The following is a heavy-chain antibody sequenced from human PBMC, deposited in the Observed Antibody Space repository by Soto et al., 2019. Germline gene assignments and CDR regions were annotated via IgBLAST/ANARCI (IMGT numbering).Heavy chain of an antibody. V-gene: IGHV3-23*01. CDR2: VSGSGGST. D-gene: IGHD2-15*01. J-gene: IGHJ4*02. Sequence: EVQLLESGGGLVQPGGPLRLSCAASGFTFCSYAMSSVRQAPAKGLEWGSAVSGSGGSTYHADSVKGRFTISRDISKNALFLQMNSLRAEDTAVYYCAKDEGLVGYCSGGSCYSGDYWGQGTLVTVSS. CDR1: GFTFCSYA. CDR3: AKDEGLVGYCSGGSCYSGDY.